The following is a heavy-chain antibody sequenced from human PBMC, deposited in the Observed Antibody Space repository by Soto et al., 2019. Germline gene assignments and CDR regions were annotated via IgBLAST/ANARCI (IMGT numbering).Heavy chain of an antibody. CDR2: IFYSGTT. D-gene: IGHD3-9*01. CDR1: GDSISSSSYY. Sequence: SETLSLTCTVSGDSISSSSYYWVWIRQPPGRGLEWIGSIFYSGTTYYNPSLKSRVTISIDTSKNQFSLKLASVTAADTAVYYCAKTGPYDILTYWYFDLWGRGTLVTVSS. J-gene: IGHJ2*01. CDR3: AKTGPYDILTYWYFDL. V-gene: IGHV4-39*01.